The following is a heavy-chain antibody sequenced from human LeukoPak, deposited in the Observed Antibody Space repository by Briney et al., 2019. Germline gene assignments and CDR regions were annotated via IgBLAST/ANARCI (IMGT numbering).Heavy chain of an antibody. Sequence: GASVKVSCKASGYTFTSYDINWVRQATGQGLEWMGWISAFNDKKKCAQKFQDRVTMTTDTSTNTAYMELRSLNSDDTAVYYCARGMQNSILTAFDYWGQGTLVTVSS. CDR1: GYTFTSYD. J-gene: IGHJ4*02. V-gene: IGHV1-18*01. CDR3: ARGMQNSILTAFDY. CDR2: ISAFNDKK. D-gene: IGHD2-21*01.